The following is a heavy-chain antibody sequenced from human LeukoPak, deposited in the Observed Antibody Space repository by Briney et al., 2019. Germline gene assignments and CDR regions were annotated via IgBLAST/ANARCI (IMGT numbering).Heavy chain of an antibody. D-gene: IGHD2-15*01. CDR1: GGSISSGSYY. Sequence: SETLSLTCTVSGGSISSGSYYWSWIRQPAGKGLEWIGRIYTSGSTNYNPSLKSRVTISVDTSKNQFSLKLSSVTAADTAVYYCARVGRMALFDLRGRGTLVTVSS. V-gene: IGHV4-61*02. CDR2: IYTSGST. CDR3: ARVGRMALFDL. J-gene: IGHJ2*01.